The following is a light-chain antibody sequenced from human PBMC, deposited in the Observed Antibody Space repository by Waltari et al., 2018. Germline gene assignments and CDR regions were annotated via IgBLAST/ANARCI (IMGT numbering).Light chain of an antibody. CDR3: SSYRRSSTYVL. J-gene: IGLJ2*01. Sequence: QYALTQPASVSGSPGQSITISCSGISSDVGGYNFVSWYQQHPGKAPKLLIFDVSNRPSGVSNRFSGSKSGNTASLTISGLQPEDEADYYCSSYRRSSTYVLLGGGTKLTVL. V-gene: IGLV2-14*03. CDR1: SSDVGGYNF. CDR2: DVS.